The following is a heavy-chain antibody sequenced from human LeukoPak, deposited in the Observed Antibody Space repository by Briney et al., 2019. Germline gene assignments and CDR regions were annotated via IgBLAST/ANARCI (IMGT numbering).Heavy chain of an antibody. CDR1: GLRFTNYA. J-gene: IGHJ4*02. CDR2: ISGSGGST. V-gene: IGHV3-23*01. Sequence: PGGSLRLSCAASGLRFTNYAMSWVRRAPGKGLECVSVISGSGGSTNYADSVKGRFPISRDNSKNPLYLQMKSLRAEYTATYYCAKGHSDYGTGFDLWGQGTLVTVSS. CDR3: AKGHSDYGTGFDL. D-gene: IGHD4-17*01.